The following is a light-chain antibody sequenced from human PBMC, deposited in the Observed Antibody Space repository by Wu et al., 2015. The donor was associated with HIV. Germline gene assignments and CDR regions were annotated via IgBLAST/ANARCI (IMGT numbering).Light chain of an antibody. Sequence: EIVLTQSPGTLSLSPGERATLSCRASQSVSSTYLVWYQQKPGQAPRLLIYGVSSRATGIPDRFSGSGSGTDFTLTISRLEPEDFAVYYCQQYGSSPYTFGQGTKLETK. CDR3: QQYGSSPYT. CDR2: GVS. J-gene: IGKJ2*01. CDR1: QSVSSTY. V-gene: IGKV3-20*01.